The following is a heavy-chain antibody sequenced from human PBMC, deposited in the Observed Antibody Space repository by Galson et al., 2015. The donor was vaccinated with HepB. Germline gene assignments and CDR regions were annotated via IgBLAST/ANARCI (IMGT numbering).Heavy chain of an antibody. D-gene: IGHD2-15*01. J-gene: IGHJ4*02. Sequence: SVKVSCKASGGTFSSYAISWVRQAPGQGLEWMGRIIPILGIANYAQKFQGRVTITADKSTSTAYMELSSLRSEDTAVYYCARDSSPIGVVAMKYYFDYWGQGTLVTVSS. CDR3: ARDSSPIGVVAMKYYFDY. CDR1: GGTFSSYA. V-gene: IGHV1-69*04. CDR2: IIPILGIA.